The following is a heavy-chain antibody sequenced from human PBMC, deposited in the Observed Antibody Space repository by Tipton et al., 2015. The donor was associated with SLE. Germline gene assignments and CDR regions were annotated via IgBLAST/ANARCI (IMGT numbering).Heavy chain of an antibody. Sequence: SLRLSCAASGFTFSSYAMHWVRQAPGKGLEWVGRIKSKTDGGTTDYAAPVKGRFTISRDDSKNTLYLQMNSLKTEDTAVYYCTTRLPSSSWSYFDYWGQGTLVTVSS. CDR2: IKSKTDGGTT. V-gene: IGHV3-15*01. J-gene: IGHJ4*02. D-gene: IGHD6-13*01. CDR1: GFTFSSYA. CDR3: TTRLPSSSWSYFDY.